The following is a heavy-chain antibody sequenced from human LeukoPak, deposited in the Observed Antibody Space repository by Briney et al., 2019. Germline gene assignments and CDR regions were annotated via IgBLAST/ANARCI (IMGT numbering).Heavy chain of an antibody. CDR2: IYYSGST. J-gene: IGHJ4*02. CDR1: GRSISSGGYY. D-gene: IGHD6-13*01. CDR3: ARHLGGQLTGPGY. V-gene: IGHV4-31*03. Sequence: SDTLSLTCTVSGRSISSGGYYWSWIRLHPGKGLEWIGYIYYSGSTYYNPSLKSRVTISVDTSKNQFSLKLSSVTAADTAVYYCARHLGGQLTGPGYWGQGTLVTVSS.